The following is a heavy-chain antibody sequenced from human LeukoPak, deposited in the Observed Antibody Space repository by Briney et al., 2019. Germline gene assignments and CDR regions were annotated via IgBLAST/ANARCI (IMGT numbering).Heavy chain of an antibody. J-gene: IGHJ4*02. V-gene: IGHV4-59*01. CDR2: IYHSGST. CDR3: ARDRFGRTTHFDY. Sequence: SETLSLTCTVSGGSISTSYWSWIRQSPGKGLDWIGHIYHSGSTNYNPSLKSRVTMSVDTSKNQFSLKLTSVTAADTAVYYCARDRFGRTTHFDYWGQGTLVTVSS. CDR1: GGSISTSY. D-gene: IGHD3-10*01.